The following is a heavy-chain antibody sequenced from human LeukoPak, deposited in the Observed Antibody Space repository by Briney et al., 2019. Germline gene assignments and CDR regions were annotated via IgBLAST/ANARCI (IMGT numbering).Heavy chain of an antibody. J-gene: IGHJ5*02. CDR1: GYTFTSYD. CDR2: MNPNSGNT. Sequence: ASVKVSCKASGYTFTSYDINWVRQATGRRLEWMGWMNPNSGNTGYPKKFQGRVTMTRNTSMSTAYMELSSLRSEDSAVYYCARGPGNNTGWSAGMPKGWFDPWGQGTLVTVSS. V-gene: IGHV1-8*01. D-gene: IGHD6-19*01. CDR3: ARGPGNNTGWSAGMPKGWFDP.